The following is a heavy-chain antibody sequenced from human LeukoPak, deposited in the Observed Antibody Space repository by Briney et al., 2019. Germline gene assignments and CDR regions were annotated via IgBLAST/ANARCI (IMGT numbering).Heavy chain of an antibody. CDR3: ARTIFGGYCSSTSCYAGGYLDY. Sequence: PGGSLRLSCAASGFDFDDYGMSWVRQAPGKGLQWVSNINWNGDRTAYGDSVKGRFTISRDNAKNSLYLQMNSLRVEDTAVYYCARTIFGGYCSSTSCYAGGYLDYWGQGTLVTVAS. CDR1: GFDFDDYG. J-gene: IGHJ4*02. CDR2: INWNGDRT. V-gene: IGHV3-20*04. D-gene: IGHD2-2*03.